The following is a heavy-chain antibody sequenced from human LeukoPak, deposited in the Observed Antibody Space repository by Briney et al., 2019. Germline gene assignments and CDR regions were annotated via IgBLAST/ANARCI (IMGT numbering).Heavy chain of an antibody. J-gene: IGHJ4*02. Sequence: GGSLRLSCAASRFNLSDYGMHWVRQAPGKGLEWVAFIRYDGSNKYYADSVKGRFTISRDNSKKTLYLQMNSLRPEDTAVYYCAKDFSVYYYDSRVLDYWGQGTLVTVSS. CDR3: AKDFSVYYYDSRVLDY. CDR2: IRYDGSNK. CDR1: RFNLSDYG. D-gene: IGHD3-22*01. V-gene: IGHV3-30*02.